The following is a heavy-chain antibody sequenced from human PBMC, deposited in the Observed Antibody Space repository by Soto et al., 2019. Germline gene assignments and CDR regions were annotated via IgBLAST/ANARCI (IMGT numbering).Heavy chain of an antibody. V-gene: IGHV1-69*13. CDR2: IIPRFGTT. J-gene: IGHJ4*02. Sequence: SVKVSCKASGDSFSNYTVNCVLQSPLQWLEWMGGIIPRFGTTNFAPTLQGRVTITADQSMNTVYMELSSLRSEDTALYYCARGRGLYNSGRSQLDSWGQGTLVTVSS. CDR1: GDSFSNYT. D-gene: IGHD1-1*01. CDR3: ARGRGLYNSGRSQLDS.